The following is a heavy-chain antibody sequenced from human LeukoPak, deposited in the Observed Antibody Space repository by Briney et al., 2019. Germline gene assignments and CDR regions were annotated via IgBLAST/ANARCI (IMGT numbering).Heavy chain of an antibody. J-gene: IGHJ5*02. Sequence: GGSLRLSCAASGFTFSSYVMHWVRQAPGKGLEWVAVISYDGSNKYYADSVKGRFTISRDNAKNSLYLQMNSLRGEDTAVYYCARGEYNWNLWGQGTLVTVSS. D-gene: IGHD1-20*01. CDR2: ISYDGSNK. V-gene: IGHV3-30-3*01. CDR1: GFTFSSYV. CDR3: ARGEYNWNL.